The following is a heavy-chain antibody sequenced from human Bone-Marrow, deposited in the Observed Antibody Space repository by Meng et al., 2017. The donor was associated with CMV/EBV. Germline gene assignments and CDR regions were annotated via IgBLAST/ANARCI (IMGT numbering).Heavy chain of an antibody. J-gene: IGHJ6*02. CDR3: AKRKWDFDFGSHYYYGMDV. V-gene: IGHV3-23*01. Sequence: GESLKISCAASGFTFSSYAMSWVRQAPGKGLEWVSAISGSGGSTYYADSVKGRFAISRDNSKNTLYLQMNSLRAEDTAVYYCAKRKWDFDFGSHYYYGMDVWGQGTTVTVSS. D-gene: IGHD1-26*01. CDR1: GFTFSSYA. CDR2: ISGSGGST.